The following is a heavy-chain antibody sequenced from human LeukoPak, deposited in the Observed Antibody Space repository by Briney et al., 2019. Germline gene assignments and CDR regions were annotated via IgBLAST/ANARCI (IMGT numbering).Heavy chain of an antibody. V-gene: IGHV3-23*01. Sequence: GGSLRLSCAASGFILRSYTMSWVRRAPGKGLERISAISGSGAGTDYADSVKGRFTISRDNSKSTLYLQMNNLRAEDTAVYYCAKQNTVTLIDYWGQGTLVTVSS. CDR3: AKQNTVTLIDY. CDR2: ISGSGAGT. CDR1: GFILRSYT. J-gene: IGHJ4*02. D-gene: IGHD4-11*01.